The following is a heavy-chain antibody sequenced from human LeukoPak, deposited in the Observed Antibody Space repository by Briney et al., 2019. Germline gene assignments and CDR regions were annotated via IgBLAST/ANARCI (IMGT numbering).Heavy chain of an antibody. D-gene: IGHD3-3*01. CDR1: GFIFSSFW. V-gene: IGHV3-7*05. J-gene: IGHJ3*02. CDR2: IKQDGSVK. Sequence: PGGSLRLSCAASGFIFSSFWMSWVRQAPGKGLEWVANIKQDGSVKNYVDSVKGRFTISRDNAKNSLYLQMNSLRAEDTAVYYCANDAYSFGLDAFDIWGQGTMVTVSS. CDR3: ANDAYSFGLDAFDI.